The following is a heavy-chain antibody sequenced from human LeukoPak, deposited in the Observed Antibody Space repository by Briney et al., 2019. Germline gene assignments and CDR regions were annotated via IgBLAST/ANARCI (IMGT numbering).Heavy chain of an antibody. V-gene: IGHV3-33*01. CDR2: IWYDGSNK. Sequence: PGGPLRLSCAASGFTFSSYGMHWVRQAPGKGLEWVAAIWYDGSNKYYADSVKGRFTISRDNSKNTLYLQMNSLRAEDTAVYYCARRRGSGRLDAFDIWGQGTMVTVSS. CDR3: ARRRGSGRLDAFDI. CDR1: GFTFSSYG. J-gene: IGHJ3*02. D-gene: IGHD3-10*01.